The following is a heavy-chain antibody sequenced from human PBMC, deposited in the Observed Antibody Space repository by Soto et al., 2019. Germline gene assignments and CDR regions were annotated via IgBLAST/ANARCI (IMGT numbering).Heavy chain of an antibody. CDR3: ARDLHHSSERYDAFDI. CDR2: ISGSGGST. D-gene: IGHD3-22*01. Sequence: GGSLRLSCAASGFTFSSYGMNWVRQAPGKGLEWVSTISGSGGSTYYADSVKGRFTISRDNSKNTLYLQMNSLRAEDTAVYYCARDLHHSSERYDAFDIWGQGTMVTVSS. CDR1: GFTFSSYG. J-gene: IGHJ3*02. V-gene: IGHV3-23*01.